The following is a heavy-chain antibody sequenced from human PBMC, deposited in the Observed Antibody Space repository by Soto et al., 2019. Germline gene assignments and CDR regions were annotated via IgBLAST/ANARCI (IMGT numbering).Heavy chain of an antibody. Sequence: QVQLQESGPGLVKPSQTLSLTCTVSGGSISSGGYYWSWIRQHPGKGLEWSGYIYYSGSTYYNPSLQSRVTISVDTSKNQFSLKLSSVTAADTAVYYCARRERANVDTAMVPSYYFDYWGQGTLVTVSS. CDR2: IYYSGST. CDR3: ARRERANVDTAMVPSYYFDY. J-gene: IGHJ4*02. V-gene: IGHV4-31*03. CDR1: GGSISSGGYY. D-gene: IGHD5-18*01.